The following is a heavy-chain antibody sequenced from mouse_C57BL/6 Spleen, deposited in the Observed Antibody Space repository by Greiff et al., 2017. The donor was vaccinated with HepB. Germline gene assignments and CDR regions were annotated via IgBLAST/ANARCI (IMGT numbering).Heavy chain of an antibody. D-gene: IGHD2-3*01. V-gene: IGHV1-78*01. J-gene: IGHJ1*03. CDR2: IYPRDGST. CDR1: GYTFTDHT. Sequence: VQLQQSDAELVKPGASVKISCKVSGYTFTDHTIHWMKQRPEQGLEWIGYIYPRDGSTKYNEKFKGKATLTADKSSSTAYMQINSRNSEDSAVYFCARRWLLPGYFDVWGTGTTVTVAS. CDR3: ARRWLLPGYFDV.